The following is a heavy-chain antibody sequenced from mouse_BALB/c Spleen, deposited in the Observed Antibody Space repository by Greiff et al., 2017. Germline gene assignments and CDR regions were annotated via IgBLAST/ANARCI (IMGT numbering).Heavy chain of an antibody. Sequence: EVKLVESGGGLVKPGGSLKLSCAASGFTFSDYYMYWVRQTPEKRLEWVATISDGGSYTYYPDSVKGRFTISRDNAKNNLYLQMSSLKSEDTAMYYCARDVITGAYWGQGTLVTVSA. V-gene: IGHV5-4*02. D-gene: IGHD2-4*01. CDR1: GFTFSDYY. J-gene: IGHJ3*01. CDR3: ARDVITGAY. CDR2: ISDGGSYT.